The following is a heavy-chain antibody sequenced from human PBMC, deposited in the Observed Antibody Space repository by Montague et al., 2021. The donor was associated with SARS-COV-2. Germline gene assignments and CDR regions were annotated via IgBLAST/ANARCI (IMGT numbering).Heavy chain of an antibody. D-gene: IGHD2-8*01. Sequence: TLSLTCTVSGGSISSGGYYWSWIRQHPGKGLEWIGYIYYSGSTNSNPSLKSRLTVSVDTSKNQFSLKLSSVTAADTAVYYCARGEGVMVYVYGMDVWGQGTTVTVSS. CDR1: GGSISSGGYY. CDR2: IYYSGST. V-gene: IGHV4-31*03. J-gene: IGHJ6*02. CDR3: ARGEGVMVYVYGMDV.